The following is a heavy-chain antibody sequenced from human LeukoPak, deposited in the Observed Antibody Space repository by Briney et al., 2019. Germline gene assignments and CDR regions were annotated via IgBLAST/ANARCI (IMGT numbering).Heavy chain of an antibody. J-gene: IGHJ4*02. CDR1: GFTFSSYT. D-gene: IGHD2-2*01. V-gene: IGHV3-21*01. CDR2: ISSSSSYI. Sequence: GGSLRLSCAASGFTFSSYTMNWVRQAPGKGLEWVSSISSSSSYIHYADSLKGRFTISRDNAKNSLYLQMNSLRAEDTAVYYCARGDIVVVPAAPLGALFDYWGQGTLVTVSS. CDR3: ARGDIVVVPAAPLGALFDY.